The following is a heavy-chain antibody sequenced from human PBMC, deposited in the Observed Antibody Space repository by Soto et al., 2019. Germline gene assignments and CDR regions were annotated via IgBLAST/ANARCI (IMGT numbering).Heavy chain of an antibody. CDR1: GFSLSNARMG. D-gene: IGHD3-22*01. CDR3: ARIRLAYYYDSSGFRYYYYYYGMDV. CDR2: IFSNDEK. V-gene: IGHV2-26*01. Sequence: SGPTLVNPTETLTLTCTVSGFSLSNARMGVSWIRQPPGKALEWLARIFSNDEKSYSTSLKSRLTISKDTSKSQVVLTMTNMDPVDTATYYCARIRLAYYYDSSGFRYYYYYYGMDVWGQGTTVTVSS. J-gene: IGHJ6*02.